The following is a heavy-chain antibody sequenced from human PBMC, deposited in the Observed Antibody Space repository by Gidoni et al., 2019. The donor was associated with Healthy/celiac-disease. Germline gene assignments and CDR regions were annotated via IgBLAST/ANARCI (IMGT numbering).Heavy chain of an antibody. CDR1: GFTFSSYW. V-gene: IGHV3-7*03. D-gene: IGHD2-2*02. CDR2: IKQDGSEK. J-gene: IGHJ4*02. Sequence: EVQLVESGGGLVQPGGSLRLSCAASGFTFSSYWMSWVRQAPGKGLEWVANIKQDGSEKYYVDSVKGRFTISRDNAKNSLYLQMNSLRAEDTAVYYCARDLGWGVRSAATAIRHPFDYWGQGTLVTVSS. CDR3: ARDLGWGVRSAATAIRHPFDY.